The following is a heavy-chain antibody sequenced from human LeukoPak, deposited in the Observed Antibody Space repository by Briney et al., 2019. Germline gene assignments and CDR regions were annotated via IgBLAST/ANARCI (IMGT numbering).Heavy chain of an antibody. CDR3: ARASYSYDINGWVPFDY. J-gene: IGHJ4*02. V-gene: IGHV4-61*02. D-gene: IGHD3-22*01. Sequence: KPSETLSLTCTVSANSISSSDNYWNWIRQPAGKGLEWIGRIYTSGSTNYNPSLKSRVTISGDTSKNQFSLRLSSVTAADTAVYYCARASYSYDINGWVPFDYWGQGTLVTVSS. CDR2: IYTSGST. CDR1: ANSISSSDNY.